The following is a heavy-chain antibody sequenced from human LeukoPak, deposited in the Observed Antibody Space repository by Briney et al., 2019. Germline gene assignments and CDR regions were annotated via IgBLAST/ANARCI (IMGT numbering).Heavy chain of an antibody. J-gene: IGHJ4*02. CDR2: ISGSGGST. CDR3: AKGRPYYYDSSGSYFDY. D-gene: IGHD3-22*01. V-gene: IGHV3-23*01. CDR1: GFTFSSYA. Sequence: GGSLRLSCAASGFTFSSYAMSWVRQAPGKGLEWVSAISGSGGSTYYADSVKGRYTISRDNSKNTLYLQMNSLRAEDTAVYYCAKGRPYYYDSSGSYFDYWGQGTLVTVSS.